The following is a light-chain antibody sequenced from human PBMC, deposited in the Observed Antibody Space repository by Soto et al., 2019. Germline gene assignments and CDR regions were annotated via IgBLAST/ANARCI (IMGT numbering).Light chain of an antibody. J-gene: IGKJ5*01. CDR1: QGISSY. Sequence: AIRMTQSPSSLSASTGDRVTITCRASQGISSYLAWYQQKPGKAPKLLIYAASTLQSGVPSRFIGSGSGTDFTLTISCLQSEDFATYYCQQYYSYPITFGQGTRLEIK. CDR2: AAS. V-gene: IGKV1-8*01. CDR3: QQYYSYPIT.